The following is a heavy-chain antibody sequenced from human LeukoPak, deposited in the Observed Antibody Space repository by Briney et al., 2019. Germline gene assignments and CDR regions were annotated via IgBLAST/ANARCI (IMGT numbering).Heavy chain of an antibody. CDR3: ARALAPYGDYAFDY. V-gene: IGHV4-59*01. CDR2: ISYSGST. Sequence: SETLSLTCTVSRDSISSYYWTWIRQPPGKGLEWIGHISYSGSTNYNPSLKSRVTISVDTSKSQFSLKLSSVTAADTAVYYCARALAPYGDYAFDYWGQGTMVTVSS. D-gene: IGHD4-17*01. J-gene: IGHJ4*02. CDR1: RDSISSYY.